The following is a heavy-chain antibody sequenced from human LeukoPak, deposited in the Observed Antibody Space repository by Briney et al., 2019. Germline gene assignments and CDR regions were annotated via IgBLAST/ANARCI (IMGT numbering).Heavy chain of an antibody. Sequence: GGSLRLSCAASGFTFRSYAMNWFRQAPGKGLEWVSGISNSGDTTYYADSVKGRFSISRDNSKNTLYLQMDSLRAEDTAVYYCAIGWELHRFGYWGQGTLVTVSS. CDR3: AIGWELHRFGY. D-gene: IGHD1-26*01. CDR2: ISNSGDTT. CDR1: GFTFRSYA. J-gene: IGHJ4*02. V-gene: IGHV3-23*01.